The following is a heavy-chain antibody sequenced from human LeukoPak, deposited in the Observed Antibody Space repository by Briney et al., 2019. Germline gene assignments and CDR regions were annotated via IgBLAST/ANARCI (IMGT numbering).Heavy chain of an antibody. CDR1: GFTFSSYW. Sequence: PGGSLRLSCATSGFTFSSYWMHWVRQAPGKGLEWVALISYDGDNKYFADSVKGRFTISRDNSKNMLYLQMNSLRPEDTAIYYCARAHVVVITINNPDYWGQGTLVTVSS. V-gene: IGHV3-30*19. CDR3: ARAHVVVITINNPDY. D-gene: IGHD3-22*01. J-gene: IGHJ4*02. CDR2: ISYDGDNK.